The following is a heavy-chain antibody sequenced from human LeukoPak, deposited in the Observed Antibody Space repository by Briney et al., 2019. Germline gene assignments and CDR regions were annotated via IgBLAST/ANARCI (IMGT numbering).Heavy chain of an antibody. CDR1: GGSITAGNHH. V-gene: IGHV4-39*01. CDR2: VYYSGSI. Sequence: SETLSLTCTVSGGSITAGNHHWGWIRQPPGKGLEWIGSVYYSGSIFSDTSHKSRVTISGDTSKNQFSLSLSSVTAADTAVYYCARLNPGYVTAPHDSWGQGMLVAVSS. J-gene: IGHJ5*01. D-gene: IGHD3-16*01. CDR3: ARLNPGYVTAPHDS.